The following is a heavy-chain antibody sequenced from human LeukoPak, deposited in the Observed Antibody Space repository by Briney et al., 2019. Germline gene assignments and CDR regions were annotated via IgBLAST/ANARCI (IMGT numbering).Heavy chain of an antibody. V-gene: IGHV4-39*07. CDR1: GGSITSSTYY. CDR3: ARSGSGYLRYYFDY. D-gene: IGHD5-12*01. CDR2: IYSSGST. Sequence: SETLSLTCTVSGGSITSSTYYWGWIRQPPGKGLEWIGSIYSSGSTYYNPSLKSRVTISVDTSKNQFSLKLSSVTAADTAVYYCARSGSGYLRYYFDYWGQGTLVTVSS. J-gene: IGHJ4*02.